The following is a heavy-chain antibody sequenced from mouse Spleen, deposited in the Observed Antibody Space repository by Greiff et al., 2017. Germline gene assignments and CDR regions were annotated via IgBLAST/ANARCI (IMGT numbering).Heavy chain of an antibody. CDR1: GYTFTDYY. V-gene: IGHV1-76*01. CDR2: IYPGSGNT. CDR3: AGGTLAY. J-gene: IGHJ3*01. D-gene: IGHD3-3*01. Sequence: QVQLQQSGAELVRPGASVKLSCKASGYTFTDYYINWVKQRPGQGLEWIARIYPGSGNTYYNEKFKGKATLTAEKSSSTAYMQLSSLTSEDSAVYFCAGGTLAYWGQGTLVTVSA.